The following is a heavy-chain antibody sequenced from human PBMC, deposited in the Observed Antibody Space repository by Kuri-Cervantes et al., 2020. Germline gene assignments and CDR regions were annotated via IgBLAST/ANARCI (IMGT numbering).Heavy chain of an antibody. CDR3: AKDRPDAFDI. Sequence: GESLKISCAASGFTFSSYSMNWVRQAPGKGLEWVSSISSSSSYIYYADSVKGRFTISRDNAKNSLYLQMNSLRTEDTAMYYCAKDRPDAFDIWGQGTMVTVSS. V-gene: IGHV3-21*01. J-gene: IGHJ3*02. CDR2: ISSSSSYI. CDR1: GFTFSSYS.